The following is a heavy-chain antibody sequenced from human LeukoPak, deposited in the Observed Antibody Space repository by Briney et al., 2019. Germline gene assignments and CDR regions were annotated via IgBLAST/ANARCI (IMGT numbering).Heavy chain of an antibody. Sequence: GGSLRLSCAASGFTFSLYSITWVRQTPGRGLEWVSSISSSGSYIYYADSVKGRFTVSRDNAKNSLSLQMNSLRAEDTAVYYCARGGHDGTYYLSYWGQGTLVTVSS. J-gene: IGHJ4*02. CDR3: ARGGHDGTYYLSY. CDR2: ISSSGSYI. CDR1: GFTFSLYS. V-gene: IGHV3-21*01. D-gene: IGHD1-26*01.